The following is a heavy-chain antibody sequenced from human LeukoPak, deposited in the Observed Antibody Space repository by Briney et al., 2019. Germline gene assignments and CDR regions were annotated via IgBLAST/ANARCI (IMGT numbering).Heavy chain of an antibody. CDR3: ARRYSYSSLPDY. Sequence: SETLSLTCTVSGGSISSSSYFWGWIRQPPGKGLEWIGSIYYSGSTYYNPSLKSRVTISVDTSKNQFSLKLSSVTAADTAVYYCARRYSYSSLPDYWGQGTLVTVSA. CDR2: IYYSGST. J-gene: IGHJ4*02. CDR1: GGSISSSSYF. V-gene: IGHV4-39*01. D-gene: IGHD6-19*01.